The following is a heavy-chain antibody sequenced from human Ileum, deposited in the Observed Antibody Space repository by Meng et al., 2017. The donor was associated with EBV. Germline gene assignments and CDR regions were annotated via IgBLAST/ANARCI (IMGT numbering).Heavy chain of an antibody. V-gene: IGHV1-2*06. Sequence: QVHLGQSGVEMKEPGASVKVSCKTSGYTFTGYYMYWIRQSPGQGLEWIGRNNPNTGKTNYAQKFQGRVAVTTDKSTSTGYMELRSLTSDDTAIYYCARQQQVAYYDYWGQGTLVTVSS. CDR3: ARQQQVAYYDY. CDR1: GYTFTGYY. D-gene: IGHD6-13*01. CDR2: NNPNTGKT. J-gene: IGHJ4*02.